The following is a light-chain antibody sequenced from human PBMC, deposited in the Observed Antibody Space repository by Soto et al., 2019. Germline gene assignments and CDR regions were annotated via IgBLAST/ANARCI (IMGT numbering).Light chain of an antibody. V-gene: IGKV3-20*01. J-gene: IGKJ4*01. CDR2: GAS. CDR3: QQYGSSP. CDR1: QSVSSSY. Sequence: EIVLTQSPGTLSLSPAERATLSCRASQSVSSSYLAWYQQKPGQAPMLLIYGASSRATGIPDRFSGSGSGTDFTLTISRLEPEDFAVYYSQQYGSSPFGGGTKVEIK.